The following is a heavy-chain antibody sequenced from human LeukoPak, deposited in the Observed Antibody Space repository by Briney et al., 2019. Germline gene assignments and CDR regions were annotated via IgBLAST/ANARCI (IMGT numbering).Heavy chain of an antibody. CDR1: GFTVSSNY. Sequence: GGSLRLSCAASGFTVSSNYMSWVRQAPGKGLEWVSVIYSGGSTYYADSVKGRFTISRDNSKNTLYLQMNSLRAEDTAVYYCARVLYRDGYKSSNDCWGQGTLVTVSS. CDR3: ARVLYRDGYKSSNDC. J-gene: IGHJ4*02. CDR2: IYSGGST. V-gene: IGHV3-66*01. D-gene: IGHD5-24*01.